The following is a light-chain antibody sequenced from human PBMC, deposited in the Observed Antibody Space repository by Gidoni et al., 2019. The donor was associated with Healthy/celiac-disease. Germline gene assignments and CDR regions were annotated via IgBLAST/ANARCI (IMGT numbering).Light chain of an antibody. Sequence: QLVLTQSPSASASLGASVKLTCTLSSGHSSYAIAWHQQQPEKGPRYLMKLNSDGSHTKGDGIPDRFSGSSSGAERYLTISSLQSEDDADYYCQTWVTGIRVVFGGGTKLTVL. CDR2: LNSDGSH. CDR3: QTWVTGIRVV. CDR1: SGHSSYA. V-gene: IGLV4-69*01. J-gene: IGLJ2*01.